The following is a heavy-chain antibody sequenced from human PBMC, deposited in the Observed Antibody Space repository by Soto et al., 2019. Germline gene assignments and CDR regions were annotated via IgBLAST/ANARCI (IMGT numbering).Heavy chain of an antibody. V-gene: IGHV3-11*01. J-gene: IGHJ6*02. D-gene: IGHD6-25*01. Sequence: QVQLVESGGGLVKPGGSLRLSCAASGFTFSDYYMNWIRQAPGKGLEWVSYITSSGRTTYYADSVKGRFTISRDNAKXPXXXPXXSLRAEDTAGYKGARVLGFVREDSGLPVSFCGLDVWGQGTTVTVSS. CDR1: GFTFSDYY. CDR3: ARVLGFVREDSGLPVSFCGLDV. CDR2: ITSSGRTT.